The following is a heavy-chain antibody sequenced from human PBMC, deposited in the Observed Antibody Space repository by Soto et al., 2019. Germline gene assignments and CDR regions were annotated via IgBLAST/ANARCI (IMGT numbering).Heavy chain of an antibody. CDR3: AKGDIVVVVDATLGDY. CDR1: GFTFSSYG. D-gene: IGHD2-15*01. Sequence: QVQLVESGGGVVQPGRSLRLSCAASGFTFSSYGMHWVRQAPGKGLEWVAVISYDGSNKYYADSVKGRFTISRDNSKNTLYLQMNSLRAEDTAVYYCAKGDIVVVVDATLGDYWGQGTLVTVSS. V-gene: IGHV3-30*18. J-gene: IGHJ4*02. CDR2: ISYDGSNK.